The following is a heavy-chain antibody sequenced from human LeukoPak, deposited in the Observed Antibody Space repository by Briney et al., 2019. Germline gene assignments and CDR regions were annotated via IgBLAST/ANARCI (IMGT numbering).Heavy chain of an antibody. V-gene: IGHV3-72*01. CDR3: TRVTTLTDYYYDY. Sequence: GGPLRPSCAASGFTFSDHYMDWVRQAPGKGLEWVGRTRNKAKSYTTDYAASVKGRFTISRDGSKSSLYLQMKSLKTEDTAMYYCTRVTTLTDYYYDYWGQGTLVTVSS. J-gene: IGHJ4*02. D-gene: IGHD4-17*01. CDR2: TRNKAKSYTT. CDR1: GFTFSDHY.